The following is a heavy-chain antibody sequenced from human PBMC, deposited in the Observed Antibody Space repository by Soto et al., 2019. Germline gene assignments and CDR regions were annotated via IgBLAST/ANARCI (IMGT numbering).Heavy chain of an antibody. J-gene: IGHJ6*03. V-gene: IGHV1-8*01. D-gene: IGHD3-3*01. CDR1: GYTFTSYD. CDR2: MNPNSGNT. CDR3: ARSTYYDFWSGYYTPRAYYMDV. Sequence: ASVKVSCKASGYTFTSYDINWVRQATGQGLEWMGWMNPNSGNTGYAQKFQGRVTMTRNTSISTAYMELSSLGSEDTAVYYCARSTYYDFWSGYYTPRAYYMDVWGKGTTVTVSS.